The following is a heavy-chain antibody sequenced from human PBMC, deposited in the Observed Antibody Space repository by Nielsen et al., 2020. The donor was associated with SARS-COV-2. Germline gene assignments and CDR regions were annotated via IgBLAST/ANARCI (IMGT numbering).Heavy chain of an antibody. CDR3: AGARDIVVVPAAPPGYYYGMDV. Sequence: ASVKVSCKASGGTFSSYAISWVRQAPGQGLEWMGWISAYNGNTNYAQKLQGRVTMTTDTSTSTAYMELRSLRSDDTAVYYCAGARDIVVVPAAPPGYYYGMDVWGQGTTVTVSS. V-gene: IGHV1-18*01. D-gene: IGHD2-2*01. CDR2: ISAYNGNT. J-gene: IGHJ6*02. CDR1: GGTFSSYA.